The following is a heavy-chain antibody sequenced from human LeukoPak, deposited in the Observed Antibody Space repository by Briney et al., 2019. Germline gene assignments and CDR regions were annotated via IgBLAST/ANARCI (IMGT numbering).Heavy chain of an antibody. Sequence: ASVKVSCKASGYTFTSYAMNWVRQAPGQGLEWMGWINTNTGNPTYAQGFTGRFVFSLDTSVSTAYLQISSLKAEDTAVYYCARRYYYDSSGCYGINWFDPWGQGTLVTVSS. CDR2: INTNTGNP. D-gene: IGHD3-22*01. CDR3: ARRYYYDSSGCYGINWFDP. CDR1: GYTFTSYA. V-gene: IGHV7-4-1*02. J-gene: IGHJ5*02.